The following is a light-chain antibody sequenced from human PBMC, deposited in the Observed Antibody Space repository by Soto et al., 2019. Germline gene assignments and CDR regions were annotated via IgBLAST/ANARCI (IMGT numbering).Light chain of an antibody. CDR3: QQYNSYPYT. J-gene: IGKJ2*01. V-gene: IGKV1-5*03. CDR1: QSISRW. Sequence: DIQMTQSPSTLSASVGDRVTVTCRARQSISRWLAWHQQQPGKAPKLLIYKASSLESGVPSRFSGSGSGTEFTLTISSLQPEDFATYYCQQYNSYPYTFGQGTKLEIK. CDR2: KAS.